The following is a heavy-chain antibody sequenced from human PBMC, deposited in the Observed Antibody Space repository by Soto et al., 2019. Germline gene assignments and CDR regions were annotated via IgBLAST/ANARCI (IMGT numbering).Heavy chain of an antibody. Sequence: GEALKITCKGSGYSFTHYWIGWVRQMPGKGLELMVIIFAGDSDTKYSRSFQGQVTISADKSISTAYLQWSSLKASDTATYYCWRPTRPXWGQGTLLTVSX. CDR2: IFAGDSDT. CDR3: WRPTRPX. CDR1: GYSFTHYW. V-gene: IGHV5-51*01. J-gene: IGHJ4*02.